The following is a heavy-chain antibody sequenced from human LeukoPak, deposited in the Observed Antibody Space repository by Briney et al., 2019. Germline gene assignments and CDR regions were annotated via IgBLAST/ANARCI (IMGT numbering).Heavy chain of an antibody. Sequence: PGGSLRLSRAASGFTFSSYGMSWVRQAPGKGLEWVSAISGSGGSTYYADSVKGRFTISRDNSKNTLYLQMNSLRAEDTAVYYCALAPRGAPFDPWGQGTLVTVSS. CDR3: ALAPRGAPFDP. D-gene: IGHD3-10*01. CDR2: ISGSGGST. CDR1: GFTFSSYG. J-gene: IGHJ5*02. V-gene: IGHV3-23*01.